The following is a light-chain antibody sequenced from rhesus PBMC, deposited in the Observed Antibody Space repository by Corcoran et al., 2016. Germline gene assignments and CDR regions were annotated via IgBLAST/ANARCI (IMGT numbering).Light chain of an antibody. V-gene: IGLV2-32*01. Sequence: QAALTQPRSVSGSPGQSVTISCTGTSSDIGGYNYVSWYQQHPGTAPKLMIYEVNKRPSGVSDRFSGSKSDNTASLTISGLQAEDEADYDCCSYAGSYTYIFGAGTRLTVL. CDR1: SSDIGGYNY. J-gene: IGLJ1*01. CDR2: EVN. CDR3: CSYAGSYTYI.